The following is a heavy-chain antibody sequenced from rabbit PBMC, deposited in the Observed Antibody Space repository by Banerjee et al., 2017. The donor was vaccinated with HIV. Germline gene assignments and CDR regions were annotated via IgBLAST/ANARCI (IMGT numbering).Heavy chain of an antibody. CDR2: IYTGSWGSP. V-gene: IGHV1S40*01. Sequence: QSLEESGGDLVKPGASLTLTCTASGFDFSSNAMCWVRQAPGKGLEWIACIYTGSWGSPYYASWAEGRFTISKTSSTTATLQMTSLTAADTATYFCARGGYLWGQGTLVTVS. J-gene: IGHJ4*01. CDR3: ARGGYL. D-gene: IGHD3-1*01. CDR1: GFDFSSNA.